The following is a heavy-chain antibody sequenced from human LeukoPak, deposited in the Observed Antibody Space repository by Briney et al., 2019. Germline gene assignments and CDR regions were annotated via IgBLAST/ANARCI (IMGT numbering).Heavy chain of an antibody. Sequence: SGTLSLTCAVSGGSISSSYYWSWIRQPPGKGLEWIGYVYYSGSTNYNPSLKSRVTISVDTSKNQFSLKLSSVTAADTAVYYCAREPDRGEYYYGMDVWGQGTTVTVSS. D-gene: IGHD1-14*01. V-gene: IGHV4-61*01. CDR1: GGSISSSYY. CDR3: AREPDRGEYYYGMDV. CDR2: VYYSGST. J-gene: IGHJ6*02.